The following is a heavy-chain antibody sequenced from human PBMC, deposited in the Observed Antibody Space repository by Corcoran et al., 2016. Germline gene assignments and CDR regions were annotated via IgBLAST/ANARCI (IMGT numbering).Heavy chain of an antibody. CDR1: GFTFSSYG. J-gene: IGHJ4*02. D-gene: IGHD1-26*01. V-gene: IGHV3-30*18. CDR3: AKDQVGRDIVGALDY. Sequence: QVQLVESGGGVVQPGRSLRLSCAASGFTFSSYGMHWVRQAPGKGLEWVAVISYDGSNKYYADSVKGRFTISRDNSKNTLYLQMNSLRAEDTAVYYCAKDQVGRDIVGALDYWGQGTLVTVSS. CDR2: ISYDGSNK.